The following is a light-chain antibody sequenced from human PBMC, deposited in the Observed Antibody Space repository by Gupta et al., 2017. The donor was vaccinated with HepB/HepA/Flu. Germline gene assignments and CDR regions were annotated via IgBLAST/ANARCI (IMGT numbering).Light chain of an antibody. Sequence: SALTQPASVSGSPAQSITISCTGTSSDVGGYNDVSWYQQHPGKAPKRRMDEVSTRPSGLSKRGAASKSGKNESLHTSGLQAEDDADEYCSSSTRSSTRVFGGGTKLTVL. V-gene: IGLV2-14*01. CDR1: SSDVGGYND. CDR3: SSSTRSSTRV. J-gene: IGLJ2*01. CDR2: EVS.